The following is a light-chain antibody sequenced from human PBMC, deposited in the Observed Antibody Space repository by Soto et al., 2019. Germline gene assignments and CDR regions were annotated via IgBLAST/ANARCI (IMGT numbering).Light chain of an antibody. CDR2: DNN. CDR1: SSNIGNNY. CDR3: GTWDSSLSAVV. Sequence: SVLTQPPSVSAAPGQKVTISCSGSSSNIGNNYVSWYQQLPGTAPKLLIYDNNQRPSGIPDRFSGSKSGTSATLGITGLQTGDEADYYCGTWDSSLSAVVFGGGTKLTVL. J-gene: IGLJ2*01. V-gene: IGLV1-51*01.